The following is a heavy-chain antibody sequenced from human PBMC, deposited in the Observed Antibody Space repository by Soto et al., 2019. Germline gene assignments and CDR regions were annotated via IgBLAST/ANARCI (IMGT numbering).Heavy chain of an antibody. J-gene: IGHJ6*03. D-gene: IGHD1-7*01. CDR2: TYYRSKWYN. CDR1: GDSVSSNSAA. Sequence: QVQLQQSGPGLVKPSQTLSLTCAISGDSVSSNSAAWNWIRQSPSRGLEWLGRTYYRSKWYNDYAVSVKRRITLNHDTSKNQFSLQLTSVTTEDTAVYYCARELELPRPRNRPYYYYYMDVWGKGTTVTVSS. V-gene: IGHV6-1*01. CDR3: ARELELPRPRNRPYYYYYMDV.